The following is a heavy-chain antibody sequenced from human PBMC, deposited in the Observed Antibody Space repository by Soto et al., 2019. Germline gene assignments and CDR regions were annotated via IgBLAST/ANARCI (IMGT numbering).Heavy chain of an antibody. J-gene: IGHJ4*02. CDR1: GYTFTSYG. CDR2: ISAYNGNT. Sequence: QVQLVQSGAEVKKPGASVKVSCKASGYTFTSYGISWVRQAPGQGLEWMGWISAYNGNTNYAQKLQGRVTMTTDTSTSTGYMELRSLRSDDTAVYYCARLPEGFCRGGSCYSFDYWGQGTLVTVSS. CDR3: ARLPEGFCRGGSCYSFDY. D-gene: IGHD2-15*01. V-gene: IGHV1-18*01.